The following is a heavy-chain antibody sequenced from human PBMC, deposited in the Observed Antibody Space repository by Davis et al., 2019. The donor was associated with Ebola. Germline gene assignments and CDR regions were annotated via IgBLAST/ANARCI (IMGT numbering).Heavy chain of an antibody. J-gene: IGHJ3*02. CDR3: ARVRDSSGWFLGAFDI. D-gene: IGHD6-19*01. Sequence: GGSLRLSCAASGFTFSSYSMNWVRQAPGKGLEWVSYISSSSSIIYYADSVKGRFTISRDNAKNSLYLQMNSLRAEDTAVYYCARVRDSSGWFLGAFDIWGQGTMVTVSS. CDR2: ISSSSSII. V-gene: IGHV3-48*01. CDR1: GFTFSSYS.